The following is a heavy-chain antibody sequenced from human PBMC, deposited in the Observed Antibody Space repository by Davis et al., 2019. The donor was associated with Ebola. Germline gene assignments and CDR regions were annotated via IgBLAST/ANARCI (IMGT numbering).Heavy chain of an antibody. J-gene: IGHJ1*01. V-gene: IGHV5-10-1*04. CDR2: IDPSDSYT. Sequence: KVSCKGSGYSFTSYWISWVRQMPGKGLEWMGRIDPSDSYTNYSPSFQGQVTISADKSISTAYLQWSSLKASDTAMYYCARLLDGYNLWFQHWGQGTLVTVSS. CDR3: ARLLDGYNLWFQH. D-gene: IGHD5-24*01. CDR1: GYSFTSYW.